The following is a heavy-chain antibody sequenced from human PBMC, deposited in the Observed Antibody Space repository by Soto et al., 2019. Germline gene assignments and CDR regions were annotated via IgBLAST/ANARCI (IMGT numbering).Heavy chain of an antibody. CDR2: IIPIFGTA. CDR1: GGTFSSYA. J-gene: IGHJ4*02. Sequence: GASVKVSCKASGGTFSSYAISWVRQAPGQGLEWMGGIIPIFGTANYAQKFQGRVTITADKSTSTAYMELSSLRSEDTAVYYCARGRYDSSGYYLSNGNYFDYWGQGTLVTVS. CDR3: ARGRYDSSGYYLSNGNYFDY. V-gene: IGHV1-69*06. D-gene: IGHD3-22*01.